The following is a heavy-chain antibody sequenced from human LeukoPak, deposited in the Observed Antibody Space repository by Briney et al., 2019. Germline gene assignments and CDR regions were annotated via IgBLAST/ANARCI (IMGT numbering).Heavy chain of an antibody. J-gene: IGHJ4*02. CDR2: ISYDGSNK. CDR3: AKELRWAPFFDY. D-gene: IGHD4-23*01. Sequence: GGSLRLSCAASGFTFSSYGMHWVRQAPGKGLEWVTVISYDGSNKYYADSVKGRFTISRDNSKNTLYLQMNSLRAEDTAVYYCAKELRWAPFFDYWGQGTLVTVSS. CDR1: GFTFSSYG. V-gene: IGHV3-30*18.